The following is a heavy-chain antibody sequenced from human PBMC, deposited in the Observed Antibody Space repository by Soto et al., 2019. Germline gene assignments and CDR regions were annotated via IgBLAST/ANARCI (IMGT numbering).Heavy chain of an antibody. J-gene: IGHJ4*02. CDR1: GFTFSGSA. D-gene: IGHD3-3*01. V-gene: IGHV3-73*01. CDR3: TITTIFGVVIPKNDY. Sequence: GGSLRLSCAASGFTFSGSAMHWVRQASGKGLEWVGRIRSKANSYATAYAASVKGRFTISRDDSKNTAYLQMNSLKTEDTAVYYCTITTIFGVVIPKNDYWGQGTLVTVSS. CDR2: IRSKANSYAT.